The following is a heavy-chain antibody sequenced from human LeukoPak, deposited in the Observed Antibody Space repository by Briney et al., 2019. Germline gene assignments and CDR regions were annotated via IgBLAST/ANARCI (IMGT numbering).Heavy chain of an antibody. CDR2: IYYGGST. D-gene: IGHD5-24*01. V-gene: IGHV4-39*07. J-gene: IGHJ4*02. Sequence: SETLSLTCTVSGGSISSDSYYWGWIRQPPGKGLEWIGSIYYGGSTYYNPSLKSRVTISVDTSKNQFSLKLSSVTAADTAVYYCARGLHNGHNYPFDYWGQGTLVTVSS. CDR3: ARGLHNGHNYPFDY. CDR1: GGSISSDSYY.